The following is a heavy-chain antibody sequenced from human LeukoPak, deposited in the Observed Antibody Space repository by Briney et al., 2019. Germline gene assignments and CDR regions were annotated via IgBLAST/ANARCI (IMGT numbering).Heavy chain of an antibody. D-gene: IGHD4-17*01. Sequence: SETLSPTCTVSGDSISSSSSYWGWIRQPPGKGLEWIGSIYYSGSTYYNTSLKSRVTISVDTSKNQFSLKLNSVTAADTAVYYCARNGDYGDAFDIWGQGTMVTVSS. CDR3: ARNGDYGDAFDI. J-gene: IGHJ3*02. CDR1: GDSISSSSSY. CDR2: IYYSGST. V-gene: IGHV4-39*07.